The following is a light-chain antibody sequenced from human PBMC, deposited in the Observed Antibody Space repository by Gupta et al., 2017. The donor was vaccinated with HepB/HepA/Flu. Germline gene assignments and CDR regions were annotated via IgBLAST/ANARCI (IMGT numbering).Light chain of an antibody. CDR2: GNS. CDR1: SSNIGAGYD. V-gene: IGLV1-40*01. CDR3: QSYDSSLSGSRI. J-gene: IGLJ2*01. Sequence: QSVLTHPPSVSGAPGQRVTISCTGSSSNIGAGYDVHWYQQVPGTAPKLLIFGNSNRPSGVPDRFSGSKSGTSASLAITGLQAEDEADYYCQSYDSSLSGSRIFGGGTKLTVL.